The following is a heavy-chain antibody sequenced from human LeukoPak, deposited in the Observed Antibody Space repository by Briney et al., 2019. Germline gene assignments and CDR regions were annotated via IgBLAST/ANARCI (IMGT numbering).Heavy chain of an antibody. V-gene: IGHV3-23*01. CDR3: AKRGVVIRVILVGFHKEAYYFDS. Sequence: PGGSLRLSCVVSGISLSNYGLNWVRQAPGKGLEWVAGISDSGGRTKYADSVKGRFTISRDNLKSTLYLQMNSLRAEDTAVYFCAKRGVVIRVILVGFHKEAYYFDSWGQEALVTVSS. D-gene: IGHD3-22*01. J-gene: IGHJ4*02. CDR1: GISLSNYG. CDR2: ISDSGGRT.